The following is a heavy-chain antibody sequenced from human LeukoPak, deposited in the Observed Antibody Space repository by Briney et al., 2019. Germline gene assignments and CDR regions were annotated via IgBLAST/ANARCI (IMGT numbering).Heavy chain of an antibody. CDR3: AKDVGATISDAFDI. J-gene: IGHJ3*02. V-gene: IGHV3-33*06. CDR1: GFTFSSYG. Sequence: GGSLRLSCAASGFTFSSYGMHWVRQAPGKGLEWVAVIWYDGSNKYCADSVKGRFTISRDNSKNTLYLQMNSLRAEDTAVYYCAKDVGATISDAFDIWGQGTMVTVSS. D-gene: IGHD1-26*01. CDR2: IWYDGSNK.